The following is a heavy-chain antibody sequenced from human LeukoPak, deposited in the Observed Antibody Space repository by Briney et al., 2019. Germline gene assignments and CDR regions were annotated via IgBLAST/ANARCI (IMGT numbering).Heavy chain of an antibody. V-gene: IGHV1-8*01. CDR3: ARDRIAAAGVGFDY. CDR2: MNPNSGNT. Sequence: ASVKVSCKASGYTFTSYDINWVRQATGQGLEWMGWMNPNSGNTGYAQKFQGRVTMTRNTSISTAYMELSSLRSEDTAVYYCARDRIAAAGVGFDYWGQGTLVTVSS. J-gene: IGHJ4*02. CDR1: GYTFTSYD. D-gene: IGHD6-13*01.